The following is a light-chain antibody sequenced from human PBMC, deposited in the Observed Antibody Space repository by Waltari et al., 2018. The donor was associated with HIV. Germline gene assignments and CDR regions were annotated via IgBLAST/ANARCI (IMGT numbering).Light chain of an antibody. Sequence: QSALTQPRSVSGSPGQSVPISCTGTSSNFAPYNFPAWFQPHPGKAPKLVIYDVSKRPSGVPERFSGSKSANTASLTISGLQTEDEGDYYCCSYEGLDLWVFGGGTKVTVL. J-gene: IGLJ3*02. V-gene: IGLV2-11*01. CDR3: CSYEGLDLWV. CDR2: DVS. CDR1: SSNFAPYNF.